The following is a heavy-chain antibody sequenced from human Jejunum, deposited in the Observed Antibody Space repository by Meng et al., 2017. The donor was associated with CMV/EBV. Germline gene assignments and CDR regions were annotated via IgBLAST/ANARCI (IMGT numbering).Heavy chain of an antibody. V-gene: IGHV3-72*01. CDR1: GFNFNDHY. CDR3: ARPSGTYYLDY. Sequence: CAASGFNFNDHYMDWVRQAPGKGLEWVGRVRNKASSYTTEYATSVKGRFTVSRDDSKNSLYLQMNSLKTGDTAVYYCARPSGTYYLDYWGLGTLVTVSS. CDR2: VRNKASSYTT. J-gene: IGHJ4*02. D-gene: IGHD1-26*01.